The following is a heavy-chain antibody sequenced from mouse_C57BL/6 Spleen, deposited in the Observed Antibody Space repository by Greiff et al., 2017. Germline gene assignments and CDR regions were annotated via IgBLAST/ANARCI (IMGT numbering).Heavy chain of an antibody. J-gene: IGHJ2*01. V-gene: IGHV1-82*01. CDR2: IYPGDGDT. CDR1: GYAFSSSW. D-gene: IGHD2-4*01. Sequence: QVQLQQSGPELVKPGASVKISCKASGYAFSSSWLNWVKQRPGKGLEWIGRIYPGDGDTNYNGKFKGKATLTADKSSSTAYMQLSSLTSEDSAVYFCARGGYYDYDGDYGGQGTTLTVSS. CDR3: ARGGYYDYDGDY.